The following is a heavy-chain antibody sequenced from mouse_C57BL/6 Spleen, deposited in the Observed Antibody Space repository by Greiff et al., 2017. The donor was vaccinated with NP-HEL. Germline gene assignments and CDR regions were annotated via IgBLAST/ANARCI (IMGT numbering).Heavy chain of an antibody. D-gene: IGHD2-12*01. CDR2: ISSGSSTI. Sequence: EVMLVESGGGLVKPGGSLKLSCAASGFTFSDYGMHWVRQAPEKGLEWVAYISSGSSTIYYADTVKGRFTISRDNARNTLYLQMSSLKSEDTAIYYCTRAYSPYFDVWGTGTTVTVSS. CDR1: GFTFSDYG. CDR3: TRAYSPYFDV. V-gene: IGHV5-17*03. J-gene: IGHJ1*03.